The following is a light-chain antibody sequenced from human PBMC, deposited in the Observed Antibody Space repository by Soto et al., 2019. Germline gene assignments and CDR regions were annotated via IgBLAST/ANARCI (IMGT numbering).Light chain of an antibody. Sequence: EIVMTQSPATLSVSPGESATLSCRASQSVSGNLAWYQQKPGQAPRLLMYGASTRATGISARFSGSGSGTEFTLTISSLQSEDFAVYYCQHYGSSPPYTFGQGTKLKIK. CDR3: QHYGSSPPYT. CDR2: GAS. J-gene: IGKJ2*01. CDR1: QSVSGN. V-gene: IGKV3-15*01.